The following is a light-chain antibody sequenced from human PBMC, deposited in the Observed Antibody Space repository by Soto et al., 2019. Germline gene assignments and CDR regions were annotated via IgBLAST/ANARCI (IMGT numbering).Light chain of an antibody. J-gene: IGKJ5*01. V-gene: IGKV1-9*01. Sequence: ILLTQSPSSLSASVGDRVTITCRASQGIDSSFAWYQQKPGKAPKLLIYAASSLQSGVPSRFSGSGSGTDFTLTISSLQPEDFAVYYCQQRSKWPITFGQGTRLEIK. CDR1: QGIDSS. CDR3: QQRSKWPIT. CDR2: AAS.